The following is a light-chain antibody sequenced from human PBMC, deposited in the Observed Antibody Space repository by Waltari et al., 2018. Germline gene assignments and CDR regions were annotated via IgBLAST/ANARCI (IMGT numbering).Light chain of an antibody. V-gene: IGLV3-19*01. Sequence: SSELTHDPAVSVALGQTVRITCPGDSLRSYYESWYQQKPGQAPVLVIYGKNNRPSGIPDRFSGSSSGNTASLTITGAQAEDEADYYCNSRDSSGNHVVFGGGTKLTVL. J-gene: IGLJ2*01. CDR3: NSRDSSGNHVV. CDR1: SLRSYY. CDR2: GKN.